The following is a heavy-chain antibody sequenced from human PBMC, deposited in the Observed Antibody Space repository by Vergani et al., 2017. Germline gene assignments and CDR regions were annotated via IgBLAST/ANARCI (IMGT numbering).Heavy chain of an antibody. V-gene: IGHV1-18*01. Sequence: QVQLVQSGAEVKKPGASVKVSCKASGYTFTSYGISWVRQAPGQGLEWMGWISAYNGNTNYAQKLQGRVTMTTDTSTSTAYMELRSLRSDDTAVYYFARHYSSGWKPGTFDYWGQGTLVTVSS. CDR2: ISAYNGNT. D-gene: IGHD6-19*01. CDR1: GYTFTSYG. J-gene: IGHJ4*02. CDR3: ARHYSSGWKPGTFDY.